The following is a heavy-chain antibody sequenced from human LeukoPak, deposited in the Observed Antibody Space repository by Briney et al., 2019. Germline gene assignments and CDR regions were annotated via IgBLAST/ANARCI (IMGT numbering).Heavy chain of an antibody. J-gene: IGHJ6*02. CDR2: IKQDGSEK. CDR3: ARAGYSLSSNYYYYGMDV. D-gene: IGHD5-18*01. V-gene: IGHV3-7*01. CDR1: GFTFSSYW. Sequence: PGGSLRLSCAASGFTFSSYWMSWVRQAPGKGLEWVANIKQDGSEKYYVDSVKGRFTISRDNAKNSLYLQMNSLRAEDTAVYYCARAGYSLSSNYYYYGMDVWGQGTTVTVSS.